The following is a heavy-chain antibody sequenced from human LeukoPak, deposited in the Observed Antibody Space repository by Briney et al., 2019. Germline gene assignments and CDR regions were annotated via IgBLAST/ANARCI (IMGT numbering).Heavy chain of an antibody. J-gene: IGHJ6*02. D-gene: IGHD4-23*01. CDR3: ARGRFYGGNSAYGMDV. CDR2: INHSGST. CDR1: GGSFSGYY. Sequence: SETLSLTCAVYGGSFSGYYWSWIRQPPGKGLEWIGEINHSGSTNYNPSLKSRVTISVGTSKNQFSLKLSSVTAADTAVYYCARGRFYGGNSAYGMDVWGQGTTVTVSS. V-gene: IGHV4-34*01.